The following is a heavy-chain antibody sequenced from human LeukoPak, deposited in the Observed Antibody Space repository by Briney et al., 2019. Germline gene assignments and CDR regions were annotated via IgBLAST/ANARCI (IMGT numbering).Heavy chain of an antibody. V-gene: IGHV1-46*01. CDR1: GYTFTSYY. CDR3: ARDARYYYDSSGYYFRDFDY. Sequence: ASVKVSCKASGYTFTSYYMHWVRQAPGQGLEWMGIINPSGGSTSYAQKFQGRVTMTRDTSTSTVYMELSSLRSEDTAVYYCARDARYYYDSSGYYFRDFDYWGRGTLVTVSS. D-gene: IGHD3-22*01. J-gene: IGHJ4*02. CDR2: INPSGGST.